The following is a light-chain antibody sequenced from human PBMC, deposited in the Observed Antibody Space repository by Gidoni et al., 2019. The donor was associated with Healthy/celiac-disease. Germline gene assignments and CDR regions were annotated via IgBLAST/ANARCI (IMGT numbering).Light chain of an antibody. CDR1: QSVTSSY. CDR3: QQYGSSPHT. V-gene: IGKV3-20*01. Sequence: EIVLTQSPGTLSLSPGERATLSCRASQSVTSSYLAWYQQKPGQAPRLLIYVASSRATGIPDRFIGSGSGTDFTLTISRLEPEDFAVYYCQQYGSSPHTFGQGTKLEIK. J-gene: IGKJ2*01. CDR2: VAS.